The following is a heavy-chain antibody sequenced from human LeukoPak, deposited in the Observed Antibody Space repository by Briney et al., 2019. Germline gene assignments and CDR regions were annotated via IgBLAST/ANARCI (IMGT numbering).Heavy chain of an antibody. CDR2: IYYSGST. CDR1: GGSISSSSYY. Sequence: SETLSLTCTVSGGSISSSSYYWGWIRQPPGKGLEWIGSIYYSGSTYYNPSLKSRVTISVDTSKNQFSLKLSSVTAADTAVYYCARATQKYYYDSSGYFFDYWGQGTLVTVYS. D-gene: IGHD3-22*01. CDR3: ARATQKYYYDSSGYFFDY. V-gene: IGHV4-39*07. J-gene: IGHJ4*02.